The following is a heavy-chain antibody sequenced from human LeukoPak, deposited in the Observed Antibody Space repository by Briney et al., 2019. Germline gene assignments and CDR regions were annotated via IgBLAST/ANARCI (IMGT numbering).Heavy chain of an antibody. CDR3: ATESPFRDIVATEGVRTSFDY. V-gene: IGHV1-24*01. D-gene: IGHD5-12*01. Sequence: ASVKVSCKVSGYTLTELSMHWVRQAPGKGLEWMGGFDPEDGETIYAQKFQGRVTMTEDTSTDTAYMELSSLRSEDTAVYYCATESPFRDIVATEGVRTSFDYWGQGTLVTVSS. J-gene: IGHJ4*02. CDR2: FDPEDGET. CDR1: GYTLTELS.